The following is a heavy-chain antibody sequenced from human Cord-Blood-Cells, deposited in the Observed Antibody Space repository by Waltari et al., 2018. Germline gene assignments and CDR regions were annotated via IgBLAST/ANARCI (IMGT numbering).Heavy chain of an antibody. CDR3: ARGDYSNYYYGMDV. J-gene: IGHJ6*02. Sequence: QVQLVQSGAEVKKPGSSVKVSCKASGATFSSYAISWVRQAPGQGLEWMGGIIPIFGTANYAQKFQGRVTITADESTSTAYMELSSLRSEDTAVYYCARGDYSNYYYGMDVWGQGTTVTVSS. CDR1: GATFSSYA. D-gene: IGHD4-4*01. V-gene: IGHV1-69*01. CDR2: IIPIFGTA.